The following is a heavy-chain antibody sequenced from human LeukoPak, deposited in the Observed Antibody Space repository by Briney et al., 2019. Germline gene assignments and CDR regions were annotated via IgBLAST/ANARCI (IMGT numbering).Heavy chain of an antibody. D-gene: IGHD6-6*01. J-gene: IGHJ4*02. CDR3: ASLGCDPSSSSPYAFDY. Sequence: PSETLSLTCTVAGGSISSSSYYWGWIRQPPGKGLEWIVRIYYSGSTYYNPSLKSRVTISVDTSKNQFSLKLSSVTAADTAVYYCASLGCDPSSSSPYAFDYWGQGTLVTVSS. CDR2: IYYSGST. V-gene: IGHV4-39*01. CDR1: GGSISSSSYY.